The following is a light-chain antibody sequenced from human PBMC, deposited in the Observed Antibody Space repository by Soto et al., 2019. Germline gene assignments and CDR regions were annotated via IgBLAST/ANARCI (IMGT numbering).Light chain of an antibody. CDR2: QVS. J-gene: IGLJ1*01. CDR1: SSDVGAYNL. Sequence: QSALTQPPSASGSPGQSVTISCTGTSSDVGAYNLVSWHQQHPGKAPKLMIHQVSKRPSGVPDRFSGSKSGNTASLTVSGLQAEDEADYYCRSYAGSNNYVFGTGTKLTVL. CDR3: RSYAGSNNYV. V-gene: IGLV2-8*01.